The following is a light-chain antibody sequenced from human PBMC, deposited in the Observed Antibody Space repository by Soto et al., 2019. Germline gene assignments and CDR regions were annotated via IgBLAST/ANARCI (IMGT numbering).Light chain of an antibody. CDR3: QQYNNWPPIT. Sequence: EIVMTQSPATLSVSPGDRVTLSCRASQYIGSTIAWYQQRSGQAPRLLIYGASTRATGIPARFSGSGSGTEFTLTISSLQSEDFAVYYCQQYNNWPPITFGQGTRLEIK. V-gene: IGKV3-15*01. J-gene: IGKJ5*01. CDR2: GAS. CDR1: QYIGST.